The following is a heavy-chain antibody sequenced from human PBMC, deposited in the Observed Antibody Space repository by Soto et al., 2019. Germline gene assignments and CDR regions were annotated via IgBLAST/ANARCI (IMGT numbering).Heavy chain of an antibody. CDR3: ARVRSNFYLDY. Sequence: EVQLVESGGGLVKPGGSLRLSCAASGFTFSSYSMNWVRQAPGRGLEWVSSITSGSNYIYYADSVKGRFTVSRDNAKNSLYLQMNSRRAEDSAVYYCARVRSNFYLDYWGQGTLVPVSS. V-gene: IGHV3-21*01. CDR1: GFTFSSYS. D-gene: IGHD6-13*01. J-gene: IGHJ4*02. CDR2: ITSGSNYI.